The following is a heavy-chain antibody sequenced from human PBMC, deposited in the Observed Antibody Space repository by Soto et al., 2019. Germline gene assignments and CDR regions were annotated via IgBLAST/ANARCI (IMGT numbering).Heavy chain of an antibody. J-gene: IGHJ6*01. Sequence: SVEVSCRASGGTFSSYAISWVRQAPGQGLEWMGGIIPIFGTANYAQKFQGRVTITADESTITAYMELSSRRPEDTVAYYCASSVDTAERGYYYGMGDRGGGCTVTGSS. V-gene: IGHV1-69*13. D-gene: IGHD5-18*01. CDR1: GGTFSSYA. CDR2: IIPIFGTA. CDR3: ASSVDTAERGYYYGMGD.